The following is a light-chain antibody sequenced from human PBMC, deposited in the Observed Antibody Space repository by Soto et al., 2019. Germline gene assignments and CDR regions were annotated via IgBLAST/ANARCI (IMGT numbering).Light chain of an antibody. Sequence: QSVLTQPPSVSGAPGQKMTISCTGSSSNIGAGYDVHWYQQLPGTAPKLLINANSNRPSGVPDRFSGPKSGTSAFLAITGLQAEDEADYYCQSYDSSLSGYVFGSGTKLTVL. CDR1: SSNIGAGYD. CDR2: ANS. J-gene: IGLJ1*01. V-gene: IGLV1-40*01. CDR3: QSYDSSLSGYV.